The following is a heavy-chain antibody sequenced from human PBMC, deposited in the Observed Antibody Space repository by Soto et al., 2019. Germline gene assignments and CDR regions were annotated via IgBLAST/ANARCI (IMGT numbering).Heavy chain of an antibody. CDR1: GFIFSASG. CDR2: ISYDGSSK. V-gene: IGHV3-30*03. Sequence: QVQLVESGGGVVQPGRSLRLSCAASGFIFSASGMHWVRQPPGKGLEWVTIISYDGSSKYYADSVKGRFTISRDNSKNTLYLQMNSRSPEDTAVYYCGTYGDYELDLWGQGTLVTVSS. J-gene: IGHJ5*02. CDR3: GTYGDYELDL. D-gene: IGHD4-17*01.